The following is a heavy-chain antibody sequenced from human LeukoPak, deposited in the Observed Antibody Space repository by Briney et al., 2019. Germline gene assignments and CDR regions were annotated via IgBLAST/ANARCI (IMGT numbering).Heavy chain of an antibody. Sequence: SETLSLTCTVSGGSISSYYCSWIRQTAGKGLEWIGRIYTSGSTNYNPSLKSRVAMSVDTSKNQFSLKLSSVTAADTAVYYCAREVYGSGSYYNPFDYWGQGTLVTVSS. CDR1: GGSISSYY. CDR3: AREVYGSGSYYNPFDY. D-gene: IGHD3-10*01. V-gene: IGHV4-4*07. J-gene: IGHJ4*02. CDR2: IYTSGST.